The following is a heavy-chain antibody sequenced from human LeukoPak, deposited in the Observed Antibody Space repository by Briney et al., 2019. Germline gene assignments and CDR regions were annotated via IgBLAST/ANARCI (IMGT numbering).Heavy chain of an antibody. J-gene: IGHJ4*02. CDR1: GGSISNKY. CDR3: AKDPGGGYYWAWQPAILSDY. D-gene: IGHD1-26*01. V-gene: IGHV4-59*01. Sequence: SETLSLTCTVSGGSISNKYWSWIRQPPGKGPEWIGYIYYSGSTNYNPSLKSRVTISVDTSKNQFSLRLSSVTAADTAVYYCAKDPGGGYYWAWQPAILSDYWGQGTLVTVSS. CDR2: IYYSGST.